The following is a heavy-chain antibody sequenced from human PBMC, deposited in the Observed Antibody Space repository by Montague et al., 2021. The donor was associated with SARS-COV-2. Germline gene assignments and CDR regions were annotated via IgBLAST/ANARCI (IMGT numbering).Heavy chain of an antibody. V-gene: IGHV4-39*01. Sequence: SETLSLTCTVSGGSISSSSYYWGWIRQPPGKGLEWFGSIYYSGSTXYNPSLKSRVTISVDTSKNQFSLKLSSVTAADTAVYYCARQDDILTGYYYYGMDVWGQGTTVTVSS. D-gene: IGHD3-9*01. CDR2: IYYSGST. CDR1: GGSISSSSYY. J-gene: IGHJ6*02. CDR3: ARQDDILTGYYYYGMDV.